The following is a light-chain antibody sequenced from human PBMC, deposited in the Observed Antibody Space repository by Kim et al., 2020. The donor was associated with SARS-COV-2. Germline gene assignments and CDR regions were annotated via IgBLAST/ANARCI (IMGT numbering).Light chain of an antibody. V-gene: IGKV1-5*03. J-gene: IGKJ1*01. CDR2: KTS. Sequence: IQMTQSPSTLSASIGDRVTIACRDRQSISGWLAWYQHKPGKAPKLLIYKTSTLQTGVPSRFSGSGFATEFTLTISSLQPDDSATYYCQQYTSYATFGQGTKVDIK. CDR1: QSISGW. CDR3: QQYTSYAT.